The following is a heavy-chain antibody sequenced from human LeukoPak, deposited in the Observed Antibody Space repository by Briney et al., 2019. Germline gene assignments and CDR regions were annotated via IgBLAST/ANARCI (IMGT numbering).Heavy chain of an antibody. J-gene: IGHJ4*02. Sequence: PGGSLRLSCAASGFTFSSYAMSWVRQAPGKGLEGVSAISGSGGSTYYADSVKGRFTISRDNSKNTLYLQMNSLRAEDTAVYYCAKSAAYCGGDCPFDDYWGQGTLVTVSS. CDR2: ISGSGGST. D-gene: IGHD2-21*02. V-gene: IGHV3-23*01. CDR3: AKSAAYCGGDCPFDDY. CDR1: GFTFSSYA.